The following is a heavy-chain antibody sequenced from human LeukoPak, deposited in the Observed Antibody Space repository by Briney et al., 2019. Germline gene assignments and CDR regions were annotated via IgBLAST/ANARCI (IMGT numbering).Heavy chain of an antibody. J-gene: IGHJ4*02. V-gene: IGHV3-30*02. CDR2: IRYDGSNK. CDR3: ARDSGDSSGYYYFDY. CDR1: GFTFSSYG. Sequence: PGGSLRLSCAASGFTFSSYGMHWVRQAPGKGLEWVAFIRYDGSNKYYADSVKGRFTISRDNSKNTLYLQMNSLRAEDTAVYYCARDSGDSSGYYYFDYWGQGTLVTVSS. D-gene: IGHD3-22*01.